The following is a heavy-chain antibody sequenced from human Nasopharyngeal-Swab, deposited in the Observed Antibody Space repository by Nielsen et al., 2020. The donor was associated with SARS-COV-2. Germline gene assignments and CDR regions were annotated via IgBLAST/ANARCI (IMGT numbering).Heavy chain of an antibody. CDR1: GESFSGYY. Sequence: SETLSLTCAVYGESFSGYYWSWIRQPPGKGLEWIGEINHSGSTNYNPSLKSRVTISVDTSKNQFSLKLSSATAADTAVYYCASSSWTRFDYWGQGTLVTVSS. CDR3: ASSSWTRFDY. V-gene: IGHV4-34*01. CDR2: INHSGST. D-gene: IGHD6-13*01. J-gene: IGHJ4*02.